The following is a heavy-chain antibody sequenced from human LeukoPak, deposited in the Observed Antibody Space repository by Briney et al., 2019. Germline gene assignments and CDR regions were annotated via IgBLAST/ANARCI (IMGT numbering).Heavy chain of an antibody. Sequence: ASVKVSCKASGYTFTGYYMHWVRQAPGQGLEWMGWINPNSGGTNYAQKFQGWVTMTRDTSISTAYMELSRLRSDDTAVYYCARGISRYYDVLTGYYEAFDYRGQGTLVTVSS. CDR1: GYTFTGYY. V-gene: IGHV1-2*04. CDR2: INPNSGGT. CDR3: ARGISRYYDVLTGYYEAFDY. J-gene: IGHJ4*02. D-gene: IGHD3-9*01.